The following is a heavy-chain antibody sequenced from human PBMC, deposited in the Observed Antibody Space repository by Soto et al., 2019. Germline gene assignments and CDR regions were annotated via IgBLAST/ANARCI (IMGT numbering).Heavy chain of an antibody. V-gene: IGHV3-23*01. CDR2: MSGSGGST. CDR1: GFTFSSYA. CDR3: AKEFAGNWNYLGHYYGLDV. D-gene: IGHD1-7*01. Sequence: EVQLLESGGNLVQPGGSLRLSCAASGFTFSSYAMSWVRQAPGKGLEWVSAMSGSGGSTYYADSVKGRFTISRDNSKNTLYLQMNSLRAEDTAVYYCAKEFAGNWNYLGHYYGLDVWGQGTTVTVSS. J-gene: IGHJ6*02.